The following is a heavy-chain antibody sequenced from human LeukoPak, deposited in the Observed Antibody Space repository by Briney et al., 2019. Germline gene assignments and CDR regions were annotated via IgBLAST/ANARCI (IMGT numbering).Heavy chain of an antibody. CDR1: GFTFSSYA. D-gene: IGHD6-6*01. V-gene: IGHV3-23*01. CDR3: AKKVGLVSAPLYYFDL. CDR2: TSGPGGSR. J-gene: IGHJ4*02. Sequence: GGSLRLSCAASGFTFSSYAMSWVRQAPGKGLEWVSATSGPGGSRDYADSVKGRFTISRDNPKNTLYLQMNSLRAEDTAIYYCAKKVGLVSAPLYYFDLWGQGTLVTVSS.